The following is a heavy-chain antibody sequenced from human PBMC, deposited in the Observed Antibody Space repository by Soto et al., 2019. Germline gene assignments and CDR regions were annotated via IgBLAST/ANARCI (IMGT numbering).Heavy chain of an antibody. J-gene: IGHJ4*02. CDR1: GGTFSSYA. Sequence: SVKVSCKASGGTFSSYAISWVRQAPGQGLEWMGGIIPIFGTANYAQKFQGRVTITADESTSTAYMELSSLRSEDTAVYYCARVSSYCGGDCYPVFDYWGQGTLVTVSS. V-gene: IGHV1-69*13. CDR2: IIPIFGTA. D-gene: IGHD2-21*02. CDR3: ARVSSYCGGDCYPVFDY.